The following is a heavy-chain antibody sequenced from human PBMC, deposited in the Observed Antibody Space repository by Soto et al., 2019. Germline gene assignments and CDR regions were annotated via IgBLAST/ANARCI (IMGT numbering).Heavy chain of an antibody. CDR3: TRDASRDSSARGWFDP. Sequence: SVKVSCNASGYTFSSYYIHWVLQAPGQGLEWMGVINPNGGTTGYAQKFQGRVTMTRDTSTSTVHMELSSLRAEDTAVYYCTRDASRDSSARGWFDPWGPGTLVTVSS. D-gene: IGHD6-13*01. J-gene: IGHJ5*02. CDR1: GYTFSSYY. V-gene: IGHV1-46*01. CDR2: INPNGGTT.